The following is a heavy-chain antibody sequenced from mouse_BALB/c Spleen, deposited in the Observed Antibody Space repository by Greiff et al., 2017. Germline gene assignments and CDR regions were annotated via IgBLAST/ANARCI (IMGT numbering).Heavy chain of an antibody. J-gene: IGHJ3*01. Sequence: DVKLVESGGGLVQPGGSLRLSCATSGFTFTDYYMSWVRQPPGKALEWLGFIRNKANGYTTEYSASVKGRFTISRDNSQSILYLQMNTLRAEDSATYDCARGGYYEYETVAYWGQGTLVTVSA. CDR3: ARGGYYEYETVAY. CDR1: GFTFTDYY. V-gene: IGHV7-3*02. CDR2: IRNKANGYTT. D-gene: IGHD2-4*01.